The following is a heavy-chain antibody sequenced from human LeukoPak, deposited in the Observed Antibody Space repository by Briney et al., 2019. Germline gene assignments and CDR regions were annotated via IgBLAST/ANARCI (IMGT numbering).Heavy chain of an antibody. J-gene: IGHJ4*02. Sequence: SETLSLTCTVSGGSISSGSYYWSWIRQPAGTGLEWIGRMYTSGSTNYNPSLKSRVTISVDTSRNQFSLKLSSVTAAAPAVYYCARSGYDFQVDYWGQGTLVSVSS. CDR1: GGSISSGSYY. CDR3: ARSGYDFQVDY. CDR2: MYTSGST. V-gene: IGHV4-61*02. D-gene: IGHD5-12*01.